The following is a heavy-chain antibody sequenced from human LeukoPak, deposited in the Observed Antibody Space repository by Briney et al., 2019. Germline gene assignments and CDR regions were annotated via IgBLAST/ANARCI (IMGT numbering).Heavy chain of an antibody. J-gene: IGHJ4*02. CDR2: ISSSSSYI. D-gene: IGHD3-3*01. CDR1: GFTFSSYA. CDR3: ARGPFGVVINDY. Sequence: AGGSLRLSCAASGFTFSSYAMSWVRQAPGKGLEWVSSISSSSSYIYYADSVKGRFTISRDNAKNSLYLQMNSLRAEDTAVYYCARGPFGVVINDYWGQGTLVTVSS. V-gene: IGHV3-21*01.